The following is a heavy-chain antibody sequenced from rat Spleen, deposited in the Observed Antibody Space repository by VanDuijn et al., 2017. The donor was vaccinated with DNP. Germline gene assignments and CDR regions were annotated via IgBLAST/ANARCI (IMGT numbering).Heavy chain of an antibody. Sequence: EVQLVESGGGLVQPGRSLKLSCAASGFTFSDYNMAWVRQAPKKGLEWVATISYDGSSTYYRDSVKGRFTISRDNAKSTLYLQMDSLRSEDTATYYCARHEITTVMDAWGQGASVTVSS. D-gene: IGHD1-1*01. CDR1: GFTFSDYN. V-gene: IGHV5-7*01. J-gene: IGHJ4*01. CDR2: ISYDGSST. CDR3: ARHEITTVMDA.